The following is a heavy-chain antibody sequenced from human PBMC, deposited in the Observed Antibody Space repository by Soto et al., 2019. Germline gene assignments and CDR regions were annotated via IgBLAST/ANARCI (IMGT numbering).Heavy chain of an antibody. CDR2: IIPIFGTA. V-gene: IGHV1-69*13. J-gene: IGHJ4*02. D-gene: IGHD3-22*01. CDR3: ARESIGTYYYDSSGYPFDY. Sequence: GASVKVSCKASGGTFSSYAISWVRQAPGQGLEWMGGIIPIFGTANYAQKFQGRVTITADESTSTAYMELSSLRSEDTAVYYCARESIGTYYYDSSGYPFDYWGQGTLVTVSS. CDR1: GGTFSSYA.